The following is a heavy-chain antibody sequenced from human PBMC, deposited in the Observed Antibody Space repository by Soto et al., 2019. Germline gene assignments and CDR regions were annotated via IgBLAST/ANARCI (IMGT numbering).Heavy chain of an antibody. D-gene: IGHD1-20*01. CDR2: IRYDGSNI. CDR1: GFTFSGYG. CDR3: AKYITAATRYFDL. J-gene: IGHJ2*01. V-gene: IGHV3-33*06. Sequence: QVQLVESGGGVVQPGRSLRLSCVASGFTFSGYGMHWVRQAPGKGLEWVAIIRYDGSNIYYVDSVRGRFAISRDNSKNTLYLQMNSLRAEDTAVYFCAKYITAATRYFDLWGRGTLVTVSS.